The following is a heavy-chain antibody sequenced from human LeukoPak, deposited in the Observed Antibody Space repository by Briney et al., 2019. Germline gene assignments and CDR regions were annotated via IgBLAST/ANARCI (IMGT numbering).Heavy chain of an antibody. V-gene: IGHV1-8*01. CDR2: MNPNSGNT. CDR1: GYTFTSYD. J-gene: IGHJ6*02. CDR3: ARGRVTMVRGVGGMDV. Sequence: GASVKVSCKASGYTFTSYDINWVRQATGQGLEWMGWMNPNSGNTGYAQKFQGRVTMTRNTSISTAYMELSSLRSKDTAVYYCARGRVTMVRGVGGMDVWGQGTTVTVSS. D-gene: IGHD3-10*01.